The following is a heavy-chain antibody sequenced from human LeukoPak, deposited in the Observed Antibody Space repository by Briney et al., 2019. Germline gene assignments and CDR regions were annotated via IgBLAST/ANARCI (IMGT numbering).Heavy chain of an antibody. V-gene: IGHV4-34*01. J-gene: IGHJ4*02. CDR2: INHSGST. Sequence: PSETLSLTCAVYGGSFSGYYWSWIRQPPGKGLEWIGEINHSGSTNYNPSLKSRVTISVETSKNQFSLKLSSVTAADTAVYYCARGGPLTYDIVVVVASTHMFDCWGQGTLVTVSS. CDR1: GGSFSGYY. D-gene: IGHD2-15*01. CDR3: ARGGPLTYDIVVVVASTHMFDC.